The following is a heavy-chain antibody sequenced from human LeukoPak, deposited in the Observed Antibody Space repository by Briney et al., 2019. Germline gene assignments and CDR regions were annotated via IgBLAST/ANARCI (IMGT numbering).Heavy chain of an antibody. Sequence: PSETLSLTCTVSGGSISSYYWSWIRQPPGKGLEWIGYIYYSGSTNYNPSLKSRVTISVDTSKNQFSLKLSSVTAADTAVYYCARGNTDILTGAGGNHFDYWGQGTLVTVSS. D-gene: IGHD3-9*01. V-gene: IGHV4-59*01. J-gene: IGHJ4*02. CDR2: IYYSGST. CDR1: GGSISSYY. CDR3: ARGNTDILTGAGGNHFDY.